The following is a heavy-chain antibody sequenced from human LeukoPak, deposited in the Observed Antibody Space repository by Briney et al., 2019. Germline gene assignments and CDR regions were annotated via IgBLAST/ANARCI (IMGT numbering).Heavy chain of an antibody. J-gene: IGHJ5*02. CDR3: ARAAGFYFDSSSYYSTNWFDP. Sequence: ASVKVSCKASGYTFTSYTLHWVRQAPGQRLERMGWINTGNGNTKYSQKFQGRVTITRDTSASTAYMQLSSLRSEDTAVYYCARAAGFYFDSSSYYSTNWFDPWGQGTLVTVSS. CDR2: INTGNGNT. V-gene: IGHV1-3*04. CDR1: GYTFTSYT. D-gene: IGHD3-10*01.